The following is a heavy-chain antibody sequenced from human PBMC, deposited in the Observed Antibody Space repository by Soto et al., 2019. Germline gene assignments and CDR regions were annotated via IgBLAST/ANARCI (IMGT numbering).Heavy chain of an antibody. J-gene: IGHJ5*02. CDR2: INPGTGGT. D-gene: IGHD3-10*01. V-gene: IGHV1-2*04. CDR3: ARLLWSHSNWFDP. CDR1: GYTFTGYY. Sequence: SVKVSCKASGYTFTGYYIHWVRQAPGQGLEWMGWINPGTGGTRFAQKFQDWVTMTRDTSVSTVNMELSSVTAADTAVYYCARLLWSHSNWFDPWGQGTLVTVS.